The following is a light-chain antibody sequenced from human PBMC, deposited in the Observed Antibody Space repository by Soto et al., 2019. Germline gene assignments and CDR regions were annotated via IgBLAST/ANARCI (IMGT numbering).Light chain of an antibody. Sequence: DIVMTQFPDSLAVSLVERATINCKSSQSVLYSSNNKNYLAWYQQKPGQPPKLLIYWASTRESGVPDRFSGSGSGTDFTLTISSLQAEDVAVYYCQQYYSTPPTLGQGTRLEIK. J-gene: IGKJ5*01. CDR3: QQYYSTPPT. CDR1: QSVLYSSNNKNY. CDR2: WAS. V-gene: IGKV4-1*01.